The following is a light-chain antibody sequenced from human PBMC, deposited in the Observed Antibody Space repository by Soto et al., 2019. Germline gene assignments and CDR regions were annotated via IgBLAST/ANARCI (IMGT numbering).Light chain of an antibody. J-gene: IGKJ5*01. CDR3: QQSYSTLSIT. CDR2: GAS. V-gene: IGKV1-39*01. CDR1: QTISTY. Sequence: DIQMTQSPSSVSASVGDTVTISGRASQTISTYLHWYQQKPGKAPKLLIYGASSLQSGVASRFSGSGSATAFTLTISSLQPEDFATYYCQQSYSTLSITFGQGARLEIK.